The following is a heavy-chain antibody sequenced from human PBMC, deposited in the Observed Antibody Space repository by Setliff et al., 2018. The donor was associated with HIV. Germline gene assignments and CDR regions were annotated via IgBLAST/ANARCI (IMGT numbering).Heavy chain of an antibody. CDR3: ARDPRGSSGWFYY. CDR1: GYTFTSYD. CDR2: MNPNSGNT. Sequence: RASVKVSCKASGYTFTSYDINWVRQATGQGLEWMGWMNPNSGNTAYAQKFQGRVTMPRNTSISTAYMELSSLRSEDTAVYYCARDPRGSSGWFYYWGQGTLVTVSS. V-gene: IGHV1-8*02. J-gene: IGHJ4*02. D-gene: IGHD6-19*01.